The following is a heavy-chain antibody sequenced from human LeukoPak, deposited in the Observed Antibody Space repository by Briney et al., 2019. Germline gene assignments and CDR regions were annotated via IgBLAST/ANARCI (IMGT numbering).Heavy chain of an antibody. D-gene: IGHD4/OR15-4a*01. CDR1: GYTFTCYY. Sequence: ASVKVSCKASGYTFTCYYMHWVRQAPGQGLEWMGRINPNSGGTNYAQKFQGRVSMTRDTSISTAYMELSRLRSDDTAVYYCARDSGIYGGNENWFDHWGQGTLVTVSS. CDR3: ARDSGIYGGNENWFDH. J-gene: IGHJ5*02. CDR2: INPNSGGT. V-gene: IGHV1-2*06.